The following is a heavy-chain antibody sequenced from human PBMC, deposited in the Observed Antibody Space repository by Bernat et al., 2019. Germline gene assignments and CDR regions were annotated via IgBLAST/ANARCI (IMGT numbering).Heavy chain of an antibody. CDR3: ARDIAAAGTDAFDI. V-gene: IGHV3-33*01. CDR1: GFTFSSYG. D-gene: IGHD6-13*01. CDR2: IWYDGSNK. Sequence: LVESGGGLVQPGRSLRLSCAASGFTFSSYGMHWVRQAPGKGLEWVAVIWYDGSNKYYADSVKGRFTISRDNSKNTLYLQMNSPRAEDTAVYYCARDIAAAGTDAFDIWGQGTMVTVSS. J-gene: IGHJ3*02.